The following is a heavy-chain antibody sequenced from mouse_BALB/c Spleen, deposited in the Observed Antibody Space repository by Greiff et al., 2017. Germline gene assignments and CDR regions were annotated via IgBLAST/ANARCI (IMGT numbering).Heavy chain of an antibody. CDR1: GFSLTSYG. V-gene: IGHV2-9*02. J-gene: IGHJ1*01. CDR2: IWAGGST. CDR3: ARAPPARYFDV. Sequence: VQLQQSGPGLVAPSQSLSITCTVSGFSLTSYGVHWVRQPPGKGLEWLGVIWAGGSTNYNSALMSRLSISKDNSKSQVFLKMNSLQTDDTAMYYCARAPPARYFDVWGAGTTVTVSS.